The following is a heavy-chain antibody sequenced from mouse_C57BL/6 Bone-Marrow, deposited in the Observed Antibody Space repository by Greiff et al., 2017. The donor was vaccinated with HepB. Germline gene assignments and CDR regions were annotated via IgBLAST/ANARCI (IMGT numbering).Heavy chain of an antibody. CDR3: ARSDWDGWAY. Sequence: QVQLKQPGAELVKPGASVKLSCKASGYTFTSYWMHWVKQRPGRGLEWIGRIDPNSGGTKYNEKFKSKATLTVDKPSSTAYMQLSSLTSEDSAVYYCARSDWDGWAYWGQGTLVTVSA. CDR1: GYTFTSYW. CDR2: IDPNSGGT. D-gene: IGHD4-1*01. J-gene: IGHJ3*01. V-gene: IGHV1-72*01.